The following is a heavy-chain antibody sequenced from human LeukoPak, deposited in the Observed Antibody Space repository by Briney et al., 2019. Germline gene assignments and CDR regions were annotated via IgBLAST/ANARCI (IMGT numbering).Heavy chain of an antibody. V-gene: IGHV4-34*01. CDR1: GGSFSGYY. CDR2: INHSGST. J-gene: IGHJ5*02. D-gene: IGHD2-8*01. CDR3: ARGCTSYCTNGVCYRFRIGVRNWFDP. Sequence: KPSETLSLTCAVYGGSFSGYYWSWIRQPPGKGLEWIGEINHSGSTNYNPSLKSRVTISVDTSKNQFSLKLSSVTAADTAVYYCARGCTSYCTNGVCYRFRIGVRNWFDPWGQGTLVTVSS.